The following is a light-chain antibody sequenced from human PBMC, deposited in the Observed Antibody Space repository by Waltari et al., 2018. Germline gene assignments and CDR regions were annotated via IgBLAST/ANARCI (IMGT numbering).Light chain of an antibody. CDR1: QSVSSW. CDR3: QQYRGLWT. Sequence: DIQMTQSPSTLSASVGDRVTLTCRASQSVSSWLAWYRQKPGEAPKLLIYDASSLESGVPSRFSGSGSGTEFTLTISSLQSDDFATYYCQQYRGLWTFGQGTRVEVK. V-gene: IGKV1-5*01. J-gene: IGKJ1*01. CDR2: DAS.